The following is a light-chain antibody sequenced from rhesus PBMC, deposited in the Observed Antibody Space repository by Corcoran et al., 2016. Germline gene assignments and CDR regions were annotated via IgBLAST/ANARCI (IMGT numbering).Light chain of an antibody. J-gene: IGLJ1*01. CDR3: SSYVGSHIYV. CDR2: EVI. V-gene: IGLV2-32*02. Sequence: QTALTQPLSVPGSPGQSVTLSCTGTSSDIGLYNYVSWYQQHPGTAPKLMIYEVIERPSGVSGRFSGSKSGNTASLPISGLQAEDEDDYFCSSYVGSHIYVFGSGTRLTVL. CDR1: SSDIGLYNY.